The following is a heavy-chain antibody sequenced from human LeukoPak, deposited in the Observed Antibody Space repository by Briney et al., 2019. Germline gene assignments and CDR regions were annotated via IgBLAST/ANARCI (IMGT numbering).Heavy chain of an antibody. J-gene: IGHJ4*02. CDR1: GGSISSGTYY. D-gene: IGHD3-10*01. Sequence: SQTLSLTCTVSGGSISSGTYYWNWIPQPAGKGLEWIGRIYTSGTTNSDPSLKSRDTISLDTSMNHLSLRLSSETAADTAVYSCARPTGDYDSGSLAYWGQGTLVTVSS. CDR2: IYTSGTT. CDR3: ARPTGDYDSGSLAY. V-gene: IGHV4-61*02.